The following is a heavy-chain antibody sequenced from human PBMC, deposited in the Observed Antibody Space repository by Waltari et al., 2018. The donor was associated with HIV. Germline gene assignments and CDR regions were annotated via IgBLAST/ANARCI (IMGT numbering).Heavy chain of an antibody. Sequence: QVQLVQSGDEVRKSGSSVKVSCKASGVTANTFTINWVRQAPGQGFEWVGGVEWMGRSLPILGAPAYSQKLKGRLTLSADTATNTAFLQLSSLRSDDTAVYYCATPAAKGTWFDSWGQGSQIIVSS. D-gene: IGHD2-2*01. CDR2: SLPILGAP. V-gene: IGHV1-69*08. CDR3: ATPAAKGTWFDS. CDR1: GVTANTFT. J-gene: IGHJ5*01.